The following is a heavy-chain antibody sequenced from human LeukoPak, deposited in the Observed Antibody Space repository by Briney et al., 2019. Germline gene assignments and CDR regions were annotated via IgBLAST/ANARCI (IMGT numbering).Heavy chain of an antibody. CDR2: ISAYNGNT. J-gene: IGHJ6*02. CDR1: GYTFTSYG. V-gene: IGHV1-18*01. D-gene: IGHD2-21*02. CDR3: ARGYCGGDCYYYYYYYGMDV. Sequence: ASVKVSCKASGYTFTSYGISWVRQAPGQGLEWMGWISAYNGNTNYAQKLQGRVTMTTDTSTSTAYMELRSLRSDDTAVYYCARGYCGGDCYYYYYYYGMDVWGQGTTVTVSS.